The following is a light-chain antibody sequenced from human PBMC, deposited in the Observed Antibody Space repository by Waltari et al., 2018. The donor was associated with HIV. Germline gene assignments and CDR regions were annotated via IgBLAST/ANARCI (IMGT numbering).Light chain of an antibody. Sequence: ILLTQSPATLSVSPGDRATLSCTASQSVVNNLAWYQQRPGQAPRLLIYGASTRITTVPDRFSGSGSGTEFTLTINNLQSEDLGLYYCQQDNDWLEPTFGGGTKVEV. V-gene: IGKV3-15*01. J-gene: IGKJ4*01. CDR2: GAS. CDR1: QSVVNN. CDR3: QQDNDWLEPT.